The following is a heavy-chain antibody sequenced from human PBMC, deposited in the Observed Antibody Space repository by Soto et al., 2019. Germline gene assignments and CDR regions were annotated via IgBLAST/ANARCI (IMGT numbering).Heavy chain of an antibody. CDR3: ARSTYYDFWSGLTAQYNWFDP. J-gene: IGHJ5*02. CDR1: GGSISSYY. V-gene: IGHV4-59*01. CDR2: IYYSGST. D-gene: IGHD3-3*01. Sequence: SETLSLTCTVSGGSISSYYWSWIRQPPGKGLEWIGYIYYSGSTNYNPSLKSRVTISVDTSKNQFSLKLSSVTAADTAVYYCARSTYYDFWSGLTAQYNWFDPWGQGTLVTVSS.